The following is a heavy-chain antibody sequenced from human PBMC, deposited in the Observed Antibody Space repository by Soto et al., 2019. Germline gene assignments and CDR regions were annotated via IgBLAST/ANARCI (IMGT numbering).Heavy chain of an antibody. J-gene: IGHJ6*02. CDR3: ARHDDFWSGYYHYYYYGMDV. CDR1: GGSISSSSYY. V-gene: IGHV4-39*01. D-gene: IGHD3-3*01. Sequence: SETLSLTCTVSGGSISSSSYYWGWIRQPPEKGLEWIGSIYYSGSTYYNPSLKSRVTISVDTSKNQFSLKLSSVTAADTAVYYCARHDDFWSGYYHYYYYGMDVWGQGTTVTVSS. CDR2: IYYSGST.